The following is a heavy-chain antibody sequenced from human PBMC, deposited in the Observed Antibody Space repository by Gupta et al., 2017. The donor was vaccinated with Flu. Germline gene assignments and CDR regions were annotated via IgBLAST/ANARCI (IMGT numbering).Heavy chain of an antibody. CDR2: IYHSGDT. J-gene: IGHJ4*02. V-gene: IGHV4-4*02. CDR3: ARGSNYYDRSGYYFFDS. CDR1: GVSTSNNNW. Sequence: QVQLQESGPGLVKPSETLSLTCAVSGVSTSNNNWWSWVRQSPGKGLEWIGEIYHSGDTNYNPSLKSRVTLSVDTSKNQFSLRLTSVTAADTAMFYCARGSNYYDRSGYYFFDSWGQGTLVTVSS. D-gene: IGHD3-22*01.